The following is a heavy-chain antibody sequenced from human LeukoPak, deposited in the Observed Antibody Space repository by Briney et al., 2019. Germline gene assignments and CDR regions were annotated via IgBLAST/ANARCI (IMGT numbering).Heavy chain of an antibody. D-gene: IGHD4-17*01. Sequence: ASVKVSCKASGYTFTSYYMHWVRQAPGQGLEWMGWINPNSGGTNYAQKFQGRVTMTRDTSISTAYMELSRLRSDDTAVYYCARSKKGATVIDYWGQGTLVTVSS. V-gene: IGHV1-2*02. CDR3: ARSKKGATVIDY. J-gene: IGHJ4*02. CDR2: INPNSGGT. CDR1: GYTFTSYY.